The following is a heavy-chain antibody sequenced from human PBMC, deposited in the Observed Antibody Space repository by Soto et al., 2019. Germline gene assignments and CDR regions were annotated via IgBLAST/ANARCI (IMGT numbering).Heavy chain of an antibody. V-gene: IGHV1-8*01. CDR3: ARFPHEGFWTGSVYYYYYYMDV. J-gene: IGHJ6*03. D-gene: IGHD3-3*01. CDR1: GYSFTNYD. CDR2: MNPKSGNT. Sequence: ASVKVSCKASGYSFTNYDINWVRQATGQGLEWMGWMNPKSGNTGYAQQFQGRVTMTRNTSISTAYMELSNLRSEDTAVYYCARFPHEGFWTGSVYYYYYYMDVWGKGTTVTVSS.